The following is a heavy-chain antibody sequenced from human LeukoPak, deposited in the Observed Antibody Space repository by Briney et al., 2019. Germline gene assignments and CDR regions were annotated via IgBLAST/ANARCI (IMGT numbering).Heavy chain of an antibody. D-gene: IGHD6-19*01. CDR2: IGTSGNNI. CDR3: ARDQWLDY. CDR1: GFTFSGYI. V-gene: IGHV3-48*01. Sequence: GGSLRLSCAASGFTFSGYIMNWVRQAPGKGREWVSFIGTSGNNIYYADSVKGRFTVSRDNAKNSLYLQMNSLRAEDTAVYYCARDQWLDYWGRGTLVTVSS. J-gene: IGHJ4*02.